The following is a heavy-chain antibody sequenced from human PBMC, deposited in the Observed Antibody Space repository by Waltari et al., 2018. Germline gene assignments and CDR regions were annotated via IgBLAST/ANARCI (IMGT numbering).Heavy chain of an antibody. V-gene: IGHV3-21*01. J-gene: IGHJ4*02. CDR3: ARARGTAYYLFDY. Sequence: EVQLVESGVVRVKPGGSRRLSGDAYGFPFRSYSMNWVRQAPGKGLELVSSISTSSSYIYYADSVKGRFTISRDNAKNSLYLQINSLRAEDTAVYYCARARGTAYYLFDYWGQGTLVTVSS. D-gene: IGHD2-21*02. CDR2: ISTSSSYI. CDR1: GFPFRSYS.